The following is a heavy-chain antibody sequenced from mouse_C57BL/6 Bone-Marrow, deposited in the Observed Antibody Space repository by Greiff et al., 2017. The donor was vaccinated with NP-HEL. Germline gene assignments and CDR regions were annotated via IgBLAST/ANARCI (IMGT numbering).Heavy chain of an antibody. D-gene: IGHD4-1*01. V-gene: IGHV1-63*01. CDR1: GYTFTNYW. CDR3: ARRGLTGYYAMDY. J-gene: IGHJ4*01. Sequence: QVQLKESGAELVRPGTSVKMSCKASGYTFTNYWIGWAKQRPGHGLEWIGDIYPGGGYTNYNEKFKGKATLTADKSSSTAYMQFSSLTSEDSAIYYCARRGLTGYYAMDYWGQGTSVTVSS. CDR2: IYPGGGYT.